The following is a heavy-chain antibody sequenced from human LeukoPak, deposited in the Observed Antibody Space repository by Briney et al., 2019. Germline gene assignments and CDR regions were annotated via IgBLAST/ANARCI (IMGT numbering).Heavy chain of an antibody. D-gene: IGHD6-13*01. CDR2: IYHSGST. Sequence: NTSETLSLTCTVSGGSISSYYWTWIRQSPGKGLEWIGYIYHSGSTKYNSSLKSRVTMSVDTSKNQFSLKLSSVTAADTAVYYCARDLYSSRTNDAFVIWGQGTMVTVSS. V-gene: IGHV4-59*01. CDR1: GGSISSYY. CDR3: ARDLYSSRTNDAFVI. J-gene: IGHJ3*02.